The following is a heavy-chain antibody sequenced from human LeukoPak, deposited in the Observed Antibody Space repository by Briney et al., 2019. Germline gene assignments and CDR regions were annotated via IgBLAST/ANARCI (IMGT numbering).Heavy chain of an antibody. CDR3: AVGYCSSTSCRTNSTYYFDY. D-gene: IGHD2-2*01. Sequence: SETLSLTCTVSGGSISSYYWSWIRQPPGKGLEWIGEINHSGSTNYNPSLKSRVTISVDTSKNQFSLKLSSVTAADTAVYYCAVGYCSSTSCRTNSTYYFDYWGQGTLVTVSS. J-gene: IGHJ4*02. CDR2: INHSGST. CDR1: GGSISSYY. V-gene: IGHV4-34*01.